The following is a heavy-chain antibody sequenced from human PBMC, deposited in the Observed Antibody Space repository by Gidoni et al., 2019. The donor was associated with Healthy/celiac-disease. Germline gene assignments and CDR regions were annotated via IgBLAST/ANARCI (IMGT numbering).Heavy chain of an antibody. J-gene: IGHJ3*02. Sequence: QITLKESGPTLVNPTQTLTLTCTFPGFQLSTSGVGVGWIRQPPGKALEWLALIYWDDDKRYSPSLKSRLTITKDTSKNQVVLTMTNMDPVDTATYYCAHIQYCGGDCQWGAFDIWGQGTMVTVSS. CDR3: AHIQYCGGDCQWGAFDI. V-gene: IGHV2-5*02. CDR1: GFQLSTSGVG. CDR2: IYWDDDK. D-gene: IGHD2-21*02.